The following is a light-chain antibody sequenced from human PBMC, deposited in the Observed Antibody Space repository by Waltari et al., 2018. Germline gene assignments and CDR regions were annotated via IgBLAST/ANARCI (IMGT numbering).Light chain of an antibody. CDR1: RFNIGNNY. CDR2: GKK. CDR3: GTWDSSLSAGV. J-gene: IGLJ3*02. Sequence: QSVLTQPPSVSAAPGQKVTISCSGTRFNIGNNYVSWYQQLPGTPPKLLISGKKKGPSGIPDRFSGSKSGPSATRGITGLQTGDEADYYCGTWDSSLSAGVFAGGTKLTVL. V-gene: IGLV1-51*01.